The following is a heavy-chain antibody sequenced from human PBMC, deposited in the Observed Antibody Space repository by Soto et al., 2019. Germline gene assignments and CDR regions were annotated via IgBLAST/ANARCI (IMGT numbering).Heavy chain of an antibody. V-gene: IGHV3-7*03. CDR1: EFTFSSYW. D-gene: IGHD6-13*01. CDR3: ARGSSRFDD. J-gene: IGHJ4*02. Sequence: EVQLVESGGGLVQPGGSLRLSCAASEFTFSSYWMSWARQAPGKGLEWVANIKEDGSEKYYVDSVKGRFTISRDNGKNSLYLQMNSLRAEDTAVYYCARGSSRFDDWGQGTLVTVSS. CDR2: IKEDGSEK.